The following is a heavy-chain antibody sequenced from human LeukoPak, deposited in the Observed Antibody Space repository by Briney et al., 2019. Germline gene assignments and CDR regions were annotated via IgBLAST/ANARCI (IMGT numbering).Heavy chain of an antibody. CDR3: ARQGSGWYYFDY. CDR1: GGSISSHY. CDR2: IYYSGST. V-gene: IGHV4-59*08. Sequence: PSGTLSLTCAVSGGSISSHYWSWIRQPPGKGLEWIGYIYYSGSTNYNPSLNSRATMSVDTSKHQFSLKLNFVTAADTAVYYCARQGSGWYYFDYWGQGTVVTVSS. J-gene: IGHJ4*02. D-gene: IGHD6-19*01.